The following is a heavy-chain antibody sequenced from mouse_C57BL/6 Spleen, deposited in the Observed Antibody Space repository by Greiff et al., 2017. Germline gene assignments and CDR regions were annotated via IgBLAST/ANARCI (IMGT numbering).Heavy chain of an antibody. V-gene: IGHV5-16*01. CDR2: INSDGSSP. D-gene: IGHD1-1*01. Sequence: VHLVESEGGLVQPGSSMKLSCTASGFTFSDYYMAWVRQVPEQGLEWVANINSDGSSPYSLASLQSRFLISRDNAKNILYLPMSSLKSEDTATYYGARTTGTGYLDYWGQGTTLTVSA. J-gene: IGHJ2*01. CDR1: GFTFSDYY. CDR3: ARTTGTGYLDY.